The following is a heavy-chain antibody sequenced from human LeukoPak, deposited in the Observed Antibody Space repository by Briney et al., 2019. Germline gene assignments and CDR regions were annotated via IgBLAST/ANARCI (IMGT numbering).Heavy chain of an antibody. CDR2: IYYSGST. CDR1: GGSISSYY. CDR3: ARKSYDSSGYYSG. V-gene: IGHV4-59*01. J-gene: IGHJ4*02. Sequence: PSETMSLTCTVSGGSISSYYWSWIRQPPGKGLEWIGYIYYSGSTNYNPSLKSRVTISVDTSKNQFSLKLSSVTAAVTAVYYCARKSYDSSGYYSGWGQGTLVTVSS. D-gene: IGHD3-22*01.